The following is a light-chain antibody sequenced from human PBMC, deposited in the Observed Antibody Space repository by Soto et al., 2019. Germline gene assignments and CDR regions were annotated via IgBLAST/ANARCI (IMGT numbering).Light chain of an antibody. Sequence: EIVLTQSPGTLSLSPGERATLSCRASQSISSSYFAWYQQKPGQAPRLLVYGVSSRATDVPDRFSGSGSGTDFTLTISRLEPEDFAVYYCQQYTDSQTFGQGTKVDIK. CDR2: GVS. CDR3: QQYTDSQT. V-gene: IGKV3-20*01. CDR1: QSISSSY. J-gene: IGKJ1*01.